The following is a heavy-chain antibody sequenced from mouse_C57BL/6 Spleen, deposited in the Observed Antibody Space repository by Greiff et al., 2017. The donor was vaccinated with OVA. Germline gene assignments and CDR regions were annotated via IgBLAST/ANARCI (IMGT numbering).Heavy chain of an antibody. D-gene: IGHD1-1*01. CDR2: IDPETGGT. CDR3: TRSTAVVATGNYFDY. V-gene: IGHV1-15*01. Sequence: VHLVESGAELVRPGASVTLSCKASGYTFTDYEMHWVKQTPVHGLEWIGAIDPETGGTAYNQKFKGKAILTADKSSSTAYMELRSLTSEDSAVYYCTRSTAVVATGNYFDYWGQGTTLTVSS. CDR1: GYTFTDYE. J-gene: IGHJ2*01.